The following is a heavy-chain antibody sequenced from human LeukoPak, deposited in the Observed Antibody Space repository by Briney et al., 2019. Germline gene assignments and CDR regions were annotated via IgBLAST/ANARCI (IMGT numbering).Heavy chain of an antibody. V-gene: IGHV4-4*07. CDR3: ARDLSLRLPHYYYYMDV. CDR2: IYTSGST. CDR1: GGSISSYY. J-gene: IGHJ6*03. Sequence: SETLSLTCTVSGGSISSYYWSWIRQPAGKGLEWIGRIYTSGSTNYNPSLKSRVTMSVDTSKNQFSLRLSSVTAADTAVYYCARDLSLRLPHYYYYMDVWGKGTTVTVSS. D-gene: IGHD5-12*01.